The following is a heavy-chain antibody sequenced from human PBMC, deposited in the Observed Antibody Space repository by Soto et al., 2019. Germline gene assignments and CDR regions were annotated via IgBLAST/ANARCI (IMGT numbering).Heavy chain of an antibody. CDR1: GGSFSGYY. Sequence: SETLSLTCAVYGGSFSGYYWSWIRQPPGKGLEWIGEINHSGSTNYNPSLKSRVTISVDTSKNQFSLKLSSVTAADTAVYYCAREVAYYYDSSGHKQADYWGQGTLVTVSS. J-gene: IGHJ4*02. CDR2: INHSGST. V-gene: IGHV4-34*01. CDR3: AREVAYYYDSSGHKQADY. D-gene: IGHD3-22*01.